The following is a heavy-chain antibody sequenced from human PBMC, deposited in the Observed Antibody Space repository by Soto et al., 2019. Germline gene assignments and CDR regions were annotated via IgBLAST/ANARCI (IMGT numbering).Heavy chain of an antibody. CDR1: GFTFSSYA. J-gene: IGHJ4*02. D-gene: IGHD6-19*01. CDR3: AKDSDQRRLGWPYFDY. V-gene: IGHV3-23*01. Sequence: VGSLRLSCAASGFTFSSYAMSWVRQAPGKGLGWVSAISGSGGSTYYADSVKGRFTISRDNSKNTLYLQMNSLRAEDTAVYYCAKDSDQRRLGWPYFDYWGQGTLVTVSS. CDR2: ISGSGGST.